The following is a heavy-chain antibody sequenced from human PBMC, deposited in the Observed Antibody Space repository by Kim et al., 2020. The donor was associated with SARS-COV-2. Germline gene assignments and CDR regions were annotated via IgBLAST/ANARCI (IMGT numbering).Heavy chain of an antibody. V-gene: IGHV4-34*01. J-gene: IGHJ4*02. CDR3: ARGLLVGATTSLDY. Sequence: SETLSLTCAVYGGSFSGYYWSWIRQPPGKGLEWIGEINHSGSTNYNPSLKSRVTISVDTSKNQFSLKLSSVTAADTAVYYCARGLLVGATTSLDYWGQGTLVTVSS. CDR1: GGSFSGYY. CDR2: INHSGST. D-gene: IGHD1-26*01.